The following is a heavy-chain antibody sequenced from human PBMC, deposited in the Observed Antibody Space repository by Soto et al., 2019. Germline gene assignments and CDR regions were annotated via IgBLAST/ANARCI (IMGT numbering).Heavy chain of an antibody. Sequence: PGGSLRLSCAASGFTFSSYWMSWVRQAPGKGLEWVANIKQDGSEKYYVDSVKGRFTISRDNAKNSLYLQMNSLRAEDTAVYYCARVRVYAIPKRYYYYYMDVWGKGTTVTVSS. D-gene: IGHD2-8*01. V-gene: IGHV3-7*01. CDR3: ARVRVYAIPKRYYYYYMDV. CDR2: IKQDGSEK. CDR1: GFTFSSYW. J-gene: IGHJ6*03.